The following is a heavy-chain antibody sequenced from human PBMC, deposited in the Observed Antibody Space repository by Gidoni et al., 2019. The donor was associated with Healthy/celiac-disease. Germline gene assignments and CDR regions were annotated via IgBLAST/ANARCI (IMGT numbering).Heavy chain of an antibody. CDR1: GFTFSSYS. CDR3: ARLMATTVTGAFDY. V-gene: IGHV3-21*01. J-gene: IGHJ4*02. CDR2: ISSSSSYI. D-gene: IGHD4-17*01. Sequence: EVQLVESGGGLVKPGGSLRLSCAASGFTFSSYSMNWVRQAPGKGLEWVSSISSSSSYIYYADSVKGRFTISRDNAKNSLYLQMNSLRAEDTAVYYCARLMATTVTGAFDYWGQGTLVTVSS.